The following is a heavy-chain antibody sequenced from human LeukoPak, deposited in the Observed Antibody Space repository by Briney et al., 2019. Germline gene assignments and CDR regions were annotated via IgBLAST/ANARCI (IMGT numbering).Heavy chain of an antibody. CDR2: ISSSGSTI. CDR1: GFTFSSYE. V-gene: IGHV3-48*03. D-gene: IGHD6-13*01. J-gene: IGHJ4*02. Sequence: PGGSLRLSCAASGFTFSSYEMNWVRPAQAKGLEWASYISSSGSTISYADSVNGRFPISRDNAKSSLYLQTNSLRAEDTAVYYCARVAIAAAAPDYWGQGTLVTLSS. CDR3: ARVAIAAAAPDY.